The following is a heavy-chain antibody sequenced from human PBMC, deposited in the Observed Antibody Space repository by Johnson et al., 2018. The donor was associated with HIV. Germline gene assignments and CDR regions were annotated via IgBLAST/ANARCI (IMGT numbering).Heavy chain of an antibody. V-gene: IGHV3-33*06. J-gene: IGHJ3*02. CDR1: GFTFSTYG. D-gene: IGHD1-26*01. CDR3: AKERGTYYVVDSFDI. Sequence: QVQLVESGGGVVQPGRSLRLSCAASGFTFSTYGMHWVRQAPGRGLEWVAVIWFDGSNKYYADSVKGRFTISRDNSKNTLYLQMNSLRAEDTAVYYCAKERGTYYVVDSFDIWGQGTMVTVSS. CDR2: IWFDGSNK.